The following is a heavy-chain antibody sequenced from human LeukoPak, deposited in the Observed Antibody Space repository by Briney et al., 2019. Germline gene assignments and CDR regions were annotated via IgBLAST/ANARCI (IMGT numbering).Heavy chain of an antibody. CDR2: IYTSGST. CDR1: GGSISSGSYY. J-gene: IGHJ4*02. CDR3: ERSIAARFYRYFDY. Sequence: TSETLSLTCTVSGGSISSGSYYWSWIRQPAGKGLEWIGRIYTSGSTNYNPSLKSRVTISVDTSKNQFSLKLSSVTAADTAVYYCERSIAARFYRYFDYWGQGTLVTVSS. V-gene: IGHV4-61*02. D-gene: IGHD6-6*01.